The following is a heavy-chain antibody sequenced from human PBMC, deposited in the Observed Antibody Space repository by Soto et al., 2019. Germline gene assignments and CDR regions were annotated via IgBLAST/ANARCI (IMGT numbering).Heavy chain of an antibody. CDR1: GGSISIGGYF. D-gene: IGHD1-26*01. Sequence: SETLSLTCTVSGGSISIGGYFWSWIRQHPGKGLEWIGYIYHNGDTYSNPSLKSRVTISVDTSKSQFSLRLNSVTAVDTAMYYCARGWGTGSYYKVFDIWGQGTMVTVSS. CDR2: IYHNGDT. CDR3: ARGWGTGSYYKVFDI. V-gene: IGHV4-31*03. J-gene: IGHJ3*02.